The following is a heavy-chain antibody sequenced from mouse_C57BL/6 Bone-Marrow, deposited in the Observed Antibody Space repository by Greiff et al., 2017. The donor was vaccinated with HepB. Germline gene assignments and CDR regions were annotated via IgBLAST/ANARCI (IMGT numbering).Heavy chain of an antibody. CDR3: ARGGGDYYGSNWYFDV. V-gene: IGHV1-18*01. D-gene: IGHD1-1*01. CDR1: GYTFTDYN. Sequence: VQLQQSGPELVKPGASVKIPCKASGYTFTDYNMDWVKQSHGKSLEWIGDINPNNGGTIYNQKFKGKATLTVDKSSSTAYMELRSLTSEDTAVYYCARGGGDYYGSNWYFDVWGTGTTVTVSS. J-gene: IGHJ1*03. CDR2: INPNNGGT.